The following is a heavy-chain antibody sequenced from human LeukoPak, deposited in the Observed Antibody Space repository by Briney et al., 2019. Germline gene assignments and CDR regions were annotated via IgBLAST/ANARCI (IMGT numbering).Heavy chain of an antibody. CDR2: ISSGSSYI. J-gene: IGHJ4*02. D-gene: IGHD5-24*01. V-gene: IGHV3-21*01. Sequence: GGSLRLSCAASGFTFSSYSMNWVRQAPGKGLEWVSSISSGSSYIYYADSVKGRFTISRDNAKNSLYLQMNSLRAEDTALYYCARDRDGYGVFDYWGQGTLVTVSS. CDR1: GFTFSSYS. CDR3: ARDRDGYGVFDY.